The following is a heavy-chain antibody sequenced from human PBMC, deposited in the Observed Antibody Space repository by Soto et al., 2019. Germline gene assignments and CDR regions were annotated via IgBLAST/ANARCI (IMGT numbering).Heavy chain of an antibody. D-gene: IGHD3-22*01. CDR2: INHSGST. CDR3: ARLPPSYYYDSSGLGQ. J-gene: IGHJ4*02. CDR1: GGSFSGYY. Sequence: KTSETLSLTCAVYGGSFSGYYWSWIRQPPGKGLEWIGEINHSGSTNYNPSLKSRVTISVDTSKSQFSLKLSSVTAADTAVYYCARLPPSYYYDSSGLGQWGQGTLVTVS. V-gene: IGHV4-34*01.